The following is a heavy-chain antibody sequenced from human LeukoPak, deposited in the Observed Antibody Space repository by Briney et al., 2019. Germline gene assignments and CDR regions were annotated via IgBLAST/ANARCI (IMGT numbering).Heavy chain of an antibody. CDR3: ARAPWIQLWLRSNWFDP. J-gene: IGHJ5*02. Sequence: ASVKVSCKASGYTFTGYYMHWVRQAPGQGLEWMGWINPNSGGTNYAQTFQGRVTMTRDTSISTAYMELSRLRSDDTAVYYCARAPWIQLWLRSNWFDPWGQGTLVTVSS. CDR2: INPNSGGT. CDR1: GYTFTGYY. V-gene: IGHV1-2*02. D-gene: IGHD5-18*01.